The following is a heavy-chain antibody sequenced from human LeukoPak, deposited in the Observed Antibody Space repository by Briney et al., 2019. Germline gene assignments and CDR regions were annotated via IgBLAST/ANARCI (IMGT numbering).Heavy chain of an antibody. V-gene: IGHV4-59*01. J-gene: IGHJ4*02. D-gene: IGHD6-13*01. CDR2: IYYSGST. Sequence: SETLSLTCTVSGGSISSYYWSWIRQPPGKGLEWIGYIYYSGSTNYNPSLKSRVTISVDTSKNQFSLKLSSVTAADTAVYYCARAAAGTMPTYWAQGTLVTVSS. CDR3: ARAAAGTMPTY. CDR1: GGSISSYY.